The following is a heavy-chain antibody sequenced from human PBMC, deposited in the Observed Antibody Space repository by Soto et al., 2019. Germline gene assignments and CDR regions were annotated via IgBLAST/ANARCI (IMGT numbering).Heavy chain of an antibody. J-gene: IGHJ4*02. Sequence: QVQLQQWGAGLLKPSETLSLTCAVYGGSFSGYYWSWIRQPPGKGLEWIGEINHSGSTNYNPSLKSRVTISVDTCKNQFSLKLSSVTAADAAVYYCARGSIVVVPAASGGFDYWGQGTLVTVSS. V-gene: IGHV4-34*01. CDR3: ARGSIVVVPAASGGFDY. D-gene: IGHD2-2*01. CDR1: GGSFSGYY. CDR2: INHSGST.